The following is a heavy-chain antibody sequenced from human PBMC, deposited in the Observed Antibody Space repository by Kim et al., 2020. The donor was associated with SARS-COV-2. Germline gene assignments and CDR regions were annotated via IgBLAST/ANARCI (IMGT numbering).Heavy chain of an antibody. Sequence: GGSAYDADTVKGRFTISRDNSKNTLYLQMNSLRAEDTAVYYCAKVALNPAWGQGTLVTVSS. J-gene: IGHJ5*02. CDR3: AKVALNPA. CDR2: GGSA. V-gene: IGHV3-23*01.